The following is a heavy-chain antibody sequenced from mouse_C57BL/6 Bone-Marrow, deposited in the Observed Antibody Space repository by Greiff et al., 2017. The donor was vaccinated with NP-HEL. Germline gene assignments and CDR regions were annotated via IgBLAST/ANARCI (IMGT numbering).Heavy chain of an antibody. J-gene: IGHJ3*01. D-gene: IGHD1-1*01. CDR3: ARYDYGSSSWFAY. Sequence: EVKLVESGEGLVKPGGSLKLSCAASGFTFSSYAMSWVRQTPEKALEWLGFIRNKANGYTTEYSASVKGRFTISRDNSQSILYLQMNALRAEDSATYDCARYDYGSSSWFAYWGQGTLVTVSA. V-gene: IGHV7-3*01. CDR2: IRNKANGYTT. CDR1: GFTFSSYA.